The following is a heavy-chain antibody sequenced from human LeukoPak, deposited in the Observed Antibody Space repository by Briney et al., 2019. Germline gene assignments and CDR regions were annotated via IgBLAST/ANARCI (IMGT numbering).Heavy chain of an antibody. Sequence: ASVKVSCKASGYTFTGYYMHWVRQAPGQGLEWMGWINPNSGGTNYAQKFQGRVTMTRDTSISTAYMELSRLRSDDTAVYYCARDKAKGHYYGSGSYHTDTNWFDPWGQGTLVTVSS. D-gene: IGHD3-10*01. J-gene: IGHJ5*02. CDR2: INPNSGGT. CDR3: ARDKAKGHYYGSGSYHTDTNWFDP. V-gene: IGHV1-2*02. CDR1: GYTFTGYY.